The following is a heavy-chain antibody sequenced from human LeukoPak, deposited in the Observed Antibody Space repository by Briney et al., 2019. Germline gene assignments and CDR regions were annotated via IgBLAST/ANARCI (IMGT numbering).Heavy chain of an antibody. CDR2: ISYNGRNK. V-gene: IGHV3-30*04. Sequence: GGSLRLSCAGSGYTFSSYAVHWVRQAPGKGLAWVAVISYNGRNKYYADTVKGRFTISRDISKSMLYLQMNSLRDDDTGVYYCATGDCGGDCYSSYFDYWGQGTLVTVSS. CDR3: ATGDCGGDCYSSYFDY. J-gene: IGHJ4*02. D-gene: IGHD2-21*02. CDR1: GYTFSSYA.